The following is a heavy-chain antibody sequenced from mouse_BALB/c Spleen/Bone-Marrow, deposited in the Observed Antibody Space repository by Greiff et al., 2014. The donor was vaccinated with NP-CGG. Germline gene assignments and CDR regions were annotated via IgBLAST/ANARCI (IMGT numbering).Heavy chain of an antibody. CDR1: GFTFNTYA. J-gene: IGHJ4*01. V-gene: IGHV10-1*02. Sequence: VQLQQSGGGLVQPKGSLKLSCAASGFTFNTYAMNWVRQAPGKGLEWVARIRSKSNNYATYYADSVKDRFTISRDDSQSMLYLQMNNLKTDDTAMYYCIYGYAMDYWGQGTSVTVSS. CDR2: IRSKSNNYAT. CDR3: IYGYAMDY. D-gene: IGHD2-2*01.